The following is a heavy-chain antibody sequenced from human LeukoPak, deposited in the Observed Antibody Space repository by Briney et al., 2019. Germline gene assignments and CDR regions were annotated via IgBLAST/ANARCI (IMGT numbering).Heavy chain of an antibody. CDR3: AGSRLSAEYFQF. CDR1: GFTVSGNY. J-gene: IGHJ1*01. Sequence: PGGSQRLSCEASGFTVSGNYMNWIRQAPVKGLEWVSVIYSGGNTYYADSVKGRFSISRDNSKNTLYLQMNSLRVEDTAVYYCAGSRLSAEYFQFWGQGTLVAVSS. V-gene: IGHV3-66*01. CDR2: IYSGGNT.